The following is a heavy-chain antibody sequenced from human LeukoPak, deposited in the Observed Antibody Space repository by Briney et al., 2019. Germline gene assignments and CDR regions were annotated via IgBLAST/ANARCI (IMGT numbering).Heavy chain of an antibody. Sequence: ASVKVSCKASGGTFSSCAISWVRQAPGQGLEWMGGIIPIFGTANYAQKFQGRVTITADESTSTAYMELSSLRSEDTAVYYCARDSSRGYSGYESDYWGQGTLVTVSS. J-gene: IGHJ4*02. CDR3: ARDSSRGYSGYESDY. V-gene: IGHV1-69*13. CDR2: IIPIFGTA. D-gene: IGHD5-12*01. CDR1: GGTFSSCA.